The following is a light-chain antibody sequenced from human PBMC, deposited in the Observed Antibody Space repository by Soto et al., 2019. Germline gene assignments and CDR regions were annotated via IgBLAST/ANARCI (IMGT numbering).Light chain of an antibody. CDR1: SSDVGSYNL. Sequence: QSALTQPASVSGSPGQSITISCTGTSSDVGSYNLVSWYQQHPGKAPKLMICEGSKRPSGVSNRFSGSKSGNTASLTISGLQAEDEADYSCCSYAGSSTSVIFGGGTKLTVL. J-gene: IGLJ2*01. CDR3: CSYAGSSTSVI. V-gene: IGLV2-23*01. CDR2: EGS.